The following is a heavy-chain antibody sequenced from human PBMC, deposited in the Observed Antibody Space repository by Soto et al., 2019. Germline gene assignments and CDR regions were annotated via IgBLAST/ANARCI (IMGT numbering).Heavy chain of an antibody. Sequence: EVQLLESGGGLVQPGGSLRLSCAASGFTLGTYVMTWVRQAPGKGLEWVSAISGSGGSTNYADPVKGRFTISRDNTMNTLYLQMNSLRVEDTAVYYCAKDRKGSYCSGGTCYSFDYWGQGTLVTVPS. CDR3: AKDRKGSYCSGGTCYSFDY. CDR2: ISGSGGST. J-gene: IGHJ4*02. CDR1: GFTLGTYV. V-gene: IGHV3-23*01. D-gene: IGHD2-15*01.